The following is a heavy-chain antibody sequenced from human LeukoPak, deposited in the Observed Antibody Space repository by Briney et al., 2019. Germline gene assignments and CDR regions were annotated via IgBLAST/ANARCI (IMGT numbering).Heavy chain of an antibody. CDR1: GGSFSGYY. D-gene: IGHD3-10*01. Sequence: SETLSLTCAVYGGSFSGYYWSWIRQPPGKGLEWIGEINHSGSTNYNPSLKSRVTISVDTSKNQFSLKLRSVTAADTAVYYCARLRYYYGSGRRYYFDYWGQGTLVTVSS. CDR3: ARLRYYYGSGRRYYFDY. V-gene: IGHV4-34*01. J-gene: IGHJ4*02. CDR2: INHSGST.